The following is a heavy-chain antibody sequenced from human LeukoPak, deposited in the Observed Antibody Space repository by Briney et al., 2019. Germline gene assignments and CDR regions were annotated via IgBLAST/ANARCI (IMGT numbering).Heavy chain of an antibody. D-gene: IGHD6-19*01. CDR3: AKDRDIAVAGTDLYYFDY. CDR1: GFTFSSYA. V-gene: IGHV3-23*01. Sequence: GGSLRLSCAASGFTFSSYAMSWVRQAPGKGLEWVSAISGRGGDTYYADSVKGRFTISRDNSKNTLCLQMNSLRAEDTAVYYCAKDRDIAVAGTDLYYFDYWGQGTLVTVSS. CDR2: ISGRGGDT. J-gene: IGHJ4*02.